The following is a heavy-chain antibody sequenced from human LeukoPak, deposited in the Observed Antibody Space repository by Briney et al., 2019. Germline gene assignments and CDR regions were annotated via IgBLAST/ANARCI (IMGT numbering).Heavy chain of an antibody. D-gene: IGHD3-10*01. CDR1: GGSISSSTDN. Sequence: SETLSLTCTVSGGSISSSTDNWGWIRQPPGKGLEWIGSIYGGSTNYNPSLKSRITISVDTSKNQFSLKLSSVTAADTAVYYCARVYASGSYSHFDYWGQGTQVTVSS. J-gene: IGHJ4*02. CDR2: IYGGST. V-gene: IGHV4-39*07. CDR3: ARVYASGSYSHFDY.